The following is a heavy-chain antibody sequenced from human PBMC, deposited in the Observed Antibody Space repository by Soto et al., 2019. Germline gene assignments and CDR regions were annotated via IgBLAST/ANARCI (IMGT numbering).Heavy chain of an antibody. CDR2: IIPILGIA. Sequence: ASVKVSCKASGGTFSSYTISWVRQAPGQGLEWMGRIIPILGIANYAQKFQGRVTITADKSTSTAYMELSSLRSEDTAVYYCARASVVPAATGAYYYYYMDVWGKGPTVTVSS. CDR3: ARASVVPAATGAYYYYYMDV. J-gene: IGHJ6*03. D-gene: IGHD2-2*01. V-gene: IGHV1-69*02. CDR1: GGTFSSYT.